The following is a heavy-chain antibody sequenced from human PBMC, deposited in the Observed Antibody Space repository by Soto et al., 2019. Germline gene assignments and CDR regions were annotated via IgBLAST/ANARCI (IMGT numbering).Heavy chain of an antibody. D-gene: IGHD3-16*01. J-gene: IGHJ6*01. CDR2: IKHSGST. Sequence: PSETLSLTCAVYGGSFSCYYWSWIRQPPGKGLEWIGEIKHSGSTNYNPSLKSRVTISVDTSKKQFSLKLNSVTAADTAVYYCAXGRGAENTFYYSFGMDVWGQGTTVTVSS. CDR1: GGSFSCYY. V-gene: IGHV4-34*01. CDR3: AXGRGAENTFYYSFGMDV.